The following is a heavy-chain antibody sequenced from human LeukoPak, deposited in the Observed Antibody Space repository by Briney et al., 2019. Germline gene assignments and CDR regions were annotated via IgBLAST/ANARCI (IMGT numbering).Heavy chain of an antibody. CDR3: ARRSQQLVSHDYYYYYMDV. D-gene: IGHD6-13*01. J-gene: IGHJ6*03. V-gene: IGHV3-48*04. CDR1: GFSFSRYS. Sequence: GGSLRLSCAASGFSFSRYSINWVRQAPGKGLEWVSYISSSGSTIYYADSVKGRFTISRDNAKNSLYLQMNSLRAEDTAVYYCARRSQQLVSHDYYYYYMDVWGKGTTVTVSS. CDR2: ISSSGSTI.